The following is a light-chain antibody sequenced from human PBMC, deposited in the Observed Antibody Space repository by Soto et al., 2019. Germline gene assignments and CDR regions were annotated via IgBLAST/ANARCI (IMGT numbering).Light chain of an antibody. J-gene: IGKJ5*01. CDR3: QQSYSTHT. CDR1: QSISSY. Sequence: DIQMTQSPSSLSASVGDRVTITCRASQSISSYLNWYQQKPGKAPKLLIYAASSLQSGVPSRFSGGGSGTDFTLTISRLQPEDFATYYCQQSYSTHTFGQGTRLEIK. CDR2: AAS. V-gene: IGKV1-39*01.